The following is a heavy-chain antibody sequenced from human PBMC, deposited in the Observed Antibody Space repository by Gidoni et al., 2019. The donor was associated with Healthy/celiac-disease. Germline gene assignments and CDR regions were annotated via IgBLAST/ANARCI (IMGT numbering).Heavy chain of an antibody. V-gene: IGHV3-21*01. CDR3: ARGAHGRGSYLPHY. CDR1: GFPFSSYS. D-gene: IGHD3-16*02. CDR2: ISSSSSYI. J-gene: IGHJ4*02. Sequence: EVQLVESGGGLVKPGGSLRLSCPASGFPFSSYSMNWVRQAPGKGLEGVSSISSSSSYIYYADSVKGRFTISRDNAKNSLYLQMNSLRAEDTAVYYCARGAHGRGSYLPHYWGQGTLVTVSS.